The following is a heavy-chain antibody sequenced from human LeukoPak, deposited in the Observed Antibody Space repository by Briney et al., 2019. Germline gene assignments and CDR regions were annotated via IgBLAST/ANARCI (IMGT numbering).Heavy chain of an antibody. CDR1: GFTFSGYW. J-gene: IGHJ5*02. D-gene: IGHD3-16*01. CDR2: INTDGSRT. CDR3: ARVPQGEYNWFDP. Sequence: GGSLRLSCVASGFTFSGYWMHWVRQAPGKGLVWVSRINTDGSRTSYADSVKGRFTISRDNAKNTVYLQMNSLRAEDTALYYCARVPQGEYNWFDPWGQGTLVTVSS. V-gene: IGHV3-74*01.